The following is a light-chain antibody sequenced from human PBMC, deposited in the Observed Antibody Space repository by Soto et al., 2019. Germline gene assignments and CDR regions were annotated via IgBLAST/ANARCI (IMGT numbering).Light chain of an antibody. J-gene: IGLJ3*02. CDR1: NSNIGSNT. Sequence: QAVVTQPPSASGTPGQRVTISCSGSNSNIGSNTVNWYQQLPGTAPKLLIHSNDQRPSGVPDRLSGSKSGTSASLAITGLQPEDEADYYCAAWDDRLKGPVFGGGTKLTVL. CDR2: SND. CDR3: AAWDDRLKGPV. V-gene: IGLV1-44*01.